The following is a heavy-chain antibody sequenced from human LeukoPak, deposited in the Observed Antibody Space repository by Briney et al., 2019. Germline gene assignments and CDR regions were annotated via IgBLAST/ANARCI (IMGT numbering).Heavy chain of an antibody. J-gene: IGHJ4*02. V-gene: IGHV4-59*04. CDR1: GDSISSYY. CDR3: ARRGGRINYYDSSGSFPNAYFDY. CDR2: IYYSGST. Sequence: SETLSLTCTVSGDSISSYYWSWIRQPPGKGLEWIGYIYYSGSTYYNPSLKSRVTISVDTSENQFSLKLSSVTAADTAVYYCARRGGRINYYDSSGSFPNAYFDYWGQGTLVTVSS. D-gene: IGHD3-22*01.